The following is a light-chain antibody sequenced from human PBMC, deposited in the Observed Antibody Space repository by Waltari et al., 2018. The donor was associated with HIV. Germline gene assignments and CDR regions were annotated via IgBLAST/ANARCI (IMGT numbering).Light chain of an antibody. CDR2: GAA. V-gene: IGKV3-20*01. Sequence: EIVLTQSPGTLSLSPGERATLSCRASQTIRSNYIAWYQHKCGPAPSLLIYGAASRATGIPDRFSGSGSGTNFTLTISRLEPGDFGVYYCQQYVRSPRTFGRGTKVEI. CDR3: QQYVRSPRT. J-gene: IGKJ1*01. CDR1: QTIRSNY.